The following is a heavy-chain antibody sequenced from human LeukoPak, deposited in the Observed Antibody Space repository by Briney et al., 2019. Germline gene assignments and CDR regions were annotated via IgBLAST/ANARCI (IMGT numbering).Heavy chain of an antibody. D-gene: IGHD5-18*01. CDR2: ISGSGGST. J-gene: IGHJ4*02. Sequence: GGSLRLSCTASRFTFSSYAMSWVRQAPGKGLEWVSAISGSGGSTYYADSVKGRFTISRDNSKNTLYLQMNSLRAEDTAVYYCAGDGYSYGYDWGQGTPVTVSS. CDR3: AGDGYSYGYD. V-gene: IGHV3-23*01. CDR1: RFTFSSYA.